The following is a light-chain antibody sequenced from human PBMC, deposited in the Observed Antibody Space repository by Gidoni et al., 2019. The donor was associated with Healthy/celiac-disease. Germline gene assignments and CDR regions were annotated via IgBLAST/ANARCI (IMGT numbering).Light chain of an antibody. CDR2: WAS. V-gene: IGKV4-1*01. Sequence: QSVLYSSNNKNYLAWYQQKPGQPPKLLIYWASTRESGVPDRFSGSGSGTDFTLTISSLQAEDVAVYYCQQYYSTPYTFGQXTKLEIK. J-gene: IGKJ2*01. CDR3: QQYYSTPYT. CDR1: QSVLYSSNNKNY.